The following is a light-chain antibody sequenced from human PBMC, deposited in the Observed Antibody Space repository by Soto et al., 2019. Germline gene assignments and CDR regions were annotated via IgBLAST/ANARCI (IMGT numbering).Light chain of an antibody. CDR3: XXXXNWPPWT. Sequence: EIVMTQSPATLSVSPGERXTLSCRASQSVSSNLAWYQQKPGQAPRLLIYGASTRATGIPARFSGSGSGTEFTLTISSLQSXXXXXXXXXXXXNWPPWTFGQGTKVEIK. CDR2: GAS. J-gene: IGKJ1*01. V-gene: IGKV3-15*01. CDR1: QSVSSN.